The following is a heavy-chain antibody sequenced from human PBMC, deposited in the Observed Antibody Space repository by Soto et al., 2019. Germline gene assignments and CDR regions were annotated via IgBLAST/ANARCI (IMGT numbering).Heavy chain of an antibody. Sequence: VQLVQSGAEVKKPGSSVKVSCKASGGTFSSYAISWVRQAPGQGLEWMGGIIPIFGTANYAQKFQGRVTITADESTSTDYMELSSLRSEDTAVYYCARRAPPDSNYYYYGMDVWGQVTTVTVSS. V-gene: IGHV1-69*01. J-gene: IGHJ6*02. D-gene: IGHD4-4*01. CDR1: GGTFSSYA. CDR3: ARRAPPDSNYYYYGMDV. CDR2: IIPIFGTA.